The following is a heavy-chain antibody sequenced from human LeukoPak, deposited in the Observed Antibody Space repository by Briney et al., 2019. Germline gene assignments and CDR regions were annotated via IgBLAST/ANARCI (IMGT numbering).Heavy chain of an antibody. V-gene: IGHV1-69*13. D-gene: IGHD6-13*01. Sequence: SVKVSCKASGGTFSSYAISWVRQAPGQGLEWMGGIIPIFGTANYAQKFQGRVTITVDESTSTAYMELSSLRSEDTAVYYCARAGGYSSSWPGVHYFDYWGQGTLVTVSS. CDR1: GGTFSSYA. CDR3: ARAGGYSSSWPGVHYFDY. CDR2: IIPIFGTA. J-gene: IGHJ4*02.